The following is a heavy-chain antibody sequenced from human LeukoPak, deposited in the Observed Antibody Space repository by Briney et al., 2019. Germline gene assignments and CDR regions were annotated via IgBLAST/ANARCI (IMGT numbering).Heavy chain of an antibody. J-gene: IGHJ4*02. Sequence: ESGPTLVKPTQTLTLTCTFSGFSLSTNGVGVGWIRQPPGKALEWLALIYWDDDKRYSPSLQTRLTITKDTSKNQVVLTMTNMDPVDTATYYCAHGDSYLTLTWAFDYWGQGTLVTVSS. V-gene: IGHV2-5*02. CDR2: IYWDDDK. CDR1: GFSLSTNGVG. D-gene: IGHD2-21*02. CDR3: AHGDSYLTLTWAFDY.